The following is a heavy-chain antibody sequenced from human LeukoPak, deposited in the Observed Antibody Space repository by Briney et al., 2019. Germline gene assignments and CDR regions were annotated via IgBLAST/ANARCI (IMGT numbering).Heavy chain of an antibody. CDR3: ASVYEGLART. Sequence: ASETLSLTCTVSGTSITRTYWSWIRQPPGRGLESVGYVYDTGDTNYNPSLKSRVTMSLDTSKNQFSLKLSSVTAADTAVYYCASVYEGLARTWGQGTLVTVSS. J-gene: IGHJ4*02. CDR2: VYDTGDT. D-gene: IGHD2-8*01. CDR1: GTSITRTY. V-gene: IGHV4-59*08.